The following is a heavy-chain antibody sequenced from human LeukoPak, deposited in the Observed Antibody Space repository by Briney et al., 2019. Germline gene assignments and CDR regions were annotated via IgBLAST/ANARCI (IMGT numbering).Heavy chain of an antibody. CDR2: ISAYNGVT. V-gene: IGHV1-18*01. CDR3: ARMSYGSGTNWFDP. Sequence: ASVKVSCKASGYTLTSYGISWVRQAPGQGLEWMGWISAYNGVTNYAQKLQGRVTMTTDTSTSTAYMELRSLRSDDTAVYYCARMSYGSGTNWFDPWGQGTLVTVSS. J-gene: IGHJ5*02. CDR1: GYTLTSYG. D-gene: IGHD3-10*01.